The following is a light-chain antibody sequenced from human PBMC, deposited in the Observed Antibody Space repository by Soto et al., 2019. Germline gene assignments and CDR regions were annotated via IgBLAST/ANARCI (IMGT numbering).Light chain of an antibody. Sequence: EIVLTQSPGTLSLSPGERATLSCRASQSVNSLYLAWYQQKPGQAPRLLIYGASSRATGIPDRFSGSGSGKDFTLTISRLEPGDLAVHDCQWYSGSQTFGGGTKVEIK. J-gene: IGKJ4*01. CDR2: GAS. V-gene: IGKV3-20*01. CDR3: QWYSGSQT. CDR1: QSVNSLY.